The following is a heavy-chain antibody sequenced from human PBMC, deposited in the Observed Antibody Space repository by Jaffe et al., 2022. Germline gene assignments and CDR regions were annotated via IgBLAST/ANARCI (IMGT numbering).Heavy chain of an antibody. Sequence: QVQLQESGPGLVKPSETLSLTCAVSGYSISSGYYWGWIRQPPGKGLEWIGSIYHRGSTYYNPSLKSRVTISVDTSKNQFSLKLSSVTAADTAVYYCARLPGYTAVARWFDPWGQGILVTVSS. V-gene: IGHV4-38-2*01. CDR1: GYSISSGYY. D-gene: IGHD6-19*01. CDR2: IYHRGST. CDR3: ARLPGYTAVARWFDP. J-gene: IGHJ5*02.